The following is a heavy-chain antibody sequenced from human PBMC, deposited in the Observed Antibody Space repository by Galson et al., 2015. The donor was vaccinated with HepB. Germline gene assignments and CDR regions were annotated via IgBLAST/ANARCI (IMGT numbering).Heavy chain of an antibody. Sequence: SLRLSCAASGFTFSSYAMHWVRQAPGKGLEWVAVISYDGSDKYYADSVKGRFTISRDNSKNTLYLQMNSLRAEDTAVYYCAPANRYSSGWYYFDYWGQGTLVTVSS. CDR2: ISYDGSDK. J-gene: IGHJ4*02. V-gene: IGHV3-30-3*01. CDR3: APANRYSSGWYYFDY. D-gene: IGHD6-19*01. CDR1: GFTFSSYA.